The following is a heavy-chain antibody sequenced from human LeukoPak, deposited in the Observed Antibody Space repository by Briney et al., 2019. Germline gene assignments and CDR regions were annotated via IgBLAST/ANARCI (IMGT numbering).Heavy chain of an antibody. CDR2: IKQDGSEK. CDR3: ARDLGALYYYYYGMDV. CDR1: GFTFSSYW. V-gene: IGHV3-7*01. J-gene: IGHJ6*02. Sequence: GGSLRLSCAASGFTFSSYWMSWVRQAPGKGLEWVANIKQDGSEKYYVDSVKGRFTISRDNSKNTLYLQMNSLRAEDTAVYYCARDLGALYYYYYGMDVWGQGTTVTVSS.